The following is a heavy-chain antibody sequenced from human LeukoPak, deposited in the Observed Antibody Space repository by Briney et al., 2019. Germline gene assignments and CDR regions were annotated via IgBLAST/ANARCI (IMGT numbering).Heavy chain of an antibody. CDR2: ISYDGSNK. V-gene: IGHV3-30*04. D-gene: IGHD3-10*01. Sequence: GGSLRLSCAASGFTFSSYAMHWVRQAPGKGLEWVAVISYDGSNKYYADSVKGRFTISRDNSKNTLYLQMNSLRAEGTAVYYCAREGYYYGSGSSPHFDYWGQGTLVTVSS. CDR1: GFTFSSYA. J-gene: IGHJ4*02. CDR3: AREGYYYGSGSSPHFDY.